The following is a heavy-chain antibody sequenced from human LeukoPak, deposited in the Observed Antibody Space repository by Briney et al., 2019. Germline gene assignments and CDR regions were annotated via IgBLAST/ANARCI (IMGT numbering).Heavy chain of an antibody. CDR2: IYYSGST. CDR3: ARAYGSGPERWFDP. J-gene: IGHJ5*02. D-gene: IGHD3-10*01. CDR1: GGSISSGSYY. Sequence: PSETLSLTCTVSGGSISSGSYYWGWIRQPPGKGLEWIGSIYYSGSTYYNPSLKSRVTISVDTSKNQFSLKLSSVTAADTAVYYCARAYGSGPERWFDPWGQGTLVTVSS. V-gene: IGHV4-39*01.